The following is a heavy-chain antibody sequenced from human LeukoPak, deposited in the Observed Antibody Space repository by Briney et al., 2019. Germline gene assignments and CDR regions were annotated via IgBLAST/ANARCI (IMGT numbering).Heavy chain of an antibody. D-gene: IGHD3-10*01. CDR2: ISAYNGNT. V-gene: IGHV1-18*01. CDR1: GYTFTSYG. Sequence: ALVKVSCKASGYTFTSYGISWVRQAPGQGLEWMGWISAYNGNTNYAQKLQGRVTMTTDTSTSTAYMELRSLRSDDTAVYYCARAQYYYGSGSYAYWGQGTLVTVSS. J-gene: IGHJ4*02. CDR3: ARAQYYYGSGSYAY.